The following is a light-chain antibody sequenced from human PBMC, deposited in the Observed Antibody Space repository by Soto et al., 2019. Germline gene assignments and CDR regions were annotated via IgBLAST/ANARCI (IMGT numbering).Light chain of an antibody. J-gene: IGKJ1*01. V-gene: IGKV1-5*03. CDR2: KAS. Sequence: DIQMTQSPSTLSASVGDRVTITCRASQSISSWLAWYQQKPGKAPKFLIYKASNLEVGVPSRFSGSGSGTEFTLTISTLQPDDVATYYCQQYNSYQWTFGQGTKVDIK. CDR1: QSISSW. CDR3: QQYNSYQWT.